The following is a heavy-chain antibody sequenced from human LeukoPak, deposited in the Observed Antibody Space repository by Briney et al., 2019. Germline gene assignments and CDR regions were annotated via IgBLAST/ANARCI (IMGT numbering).Heavy chain of an antibody. Sequence: GGSLRLSCAASGFTFSNYAMSWVRQAPGKGLEWVSAIVGSGSNTYYADSVKGRFTISRDNPESTLYLQMNSLRAEDTAVYYCAKWGDYDILTGYYDSDYWGQGTLVTVSS. CDR3: AKWGDYDILTGYYDSDY. CDR2: IVGSGSNT. J-gene: IGHJ4*02. V-gene: IGHV3-23*01. D-gene: IGHD3-9*01. CDR1: GFTFSNYA.